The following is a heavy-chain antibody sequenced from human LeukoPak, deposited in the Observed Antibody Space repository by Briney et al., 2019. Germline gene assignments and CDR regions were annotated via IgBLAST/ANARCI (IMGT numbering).Heavy chain of an antibody. Sequence: SETLSLTCTVSGGSISSGGYYWSWIRQPPGKGLEWIGYIYHSGSTYYNPSLKSRVTISVDRSKNQFSLKLSSVTAADTAVYYCARRSGSYYVSGYFQHWGQGTLVTVSS. D-gene: IGHD1-26*01. CDR3: ARRSGSYYVSGYFQH. V-gene: IGHV4-30-2*02. CDR1: GGSISSGGYY. CDR2: IYHSGST. J-gene: IGHJ1*01.